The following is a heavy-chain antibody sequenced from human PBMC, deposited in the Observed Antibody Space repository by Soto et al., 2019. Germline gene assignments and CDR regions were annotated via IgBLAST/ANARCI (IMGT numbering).Heavy chain of an antibody. J-gene: IGHJ5*02. Sequence: QVQLQESGPGLVKLSQTLSLTCTVSGAXXXXXXXXXXXXXXXXGKGLEWIGYMFYSGSTYYNPSLKSRVTMSLDTXXNQFSLXXXXXTXXDXAVYYCARLGYCSNTDCGPVGPWGQGILATVSS. V-gene: IGHV4-31*03. CDR1: GAXXXXXXXX. D-gene: IGHD2-2*01. CDR2: MFYSGST. CDR3: ARLGYCSNTDCGPVGP.